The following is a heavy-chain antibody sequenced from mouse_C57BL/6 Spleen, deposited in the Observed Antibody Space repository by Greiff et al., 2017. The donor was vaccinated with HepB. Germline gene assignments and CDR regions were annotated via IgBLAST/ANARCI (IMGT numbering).Heavy chain of an antibody. J-gene: IGHJ4*01. Sequence: VQLQQSGAELVKPGASVKISCKASGYAFSSYWMNWVKQRPGKGLEWIGQIYPGDGDTNYNGKFKGKATLTADKSSSTAYMQLSSLSSEDSAVYFCARSWVYYDDYAMDYWGQRTSVTVSS. V-gene: IGHV1-80*01. CDR2: IYPGDGDT. CDR1: GYAFSSYW. D-gene: IGHD2-4*01. CDR3: ARSWVYYDDYAMDY.